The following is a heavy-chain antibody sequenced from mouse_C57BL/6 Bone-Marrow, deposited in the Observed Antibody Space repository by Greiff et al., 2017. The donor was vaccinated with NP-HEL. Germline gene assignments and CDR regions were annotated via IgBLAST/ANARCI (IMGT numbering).Heavy chain of an antibody. V-gene: IGHV1-4*01. J-gene: IGHJ3*01. D-gene: IGHD1-1*01. CDR1: GYTFTSYT. CDR3: ARHYGSSTWFAY. CDR2: INPSSGYT. Sequence: VQRVESGAELARPGASVKMSCKASGYTFTSYTMHWVKQRPGQGLEWIGYINPSSGYTKYNQKFKDKATLTADKSSSTAYMQLSSLTSEDSAVYYCARHYGSSTWFAYWGQGTLVTVSA.